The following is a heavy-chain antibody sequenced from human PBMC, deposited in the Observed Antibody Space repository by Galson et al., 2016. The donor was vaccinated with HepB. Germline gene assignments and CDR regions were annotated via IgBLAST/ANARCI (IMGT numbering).Heavy chain of an antibody. Sequence: TLSLTCTVSGGSISSGSYYWSWIQQPAGKGLEWIGRIHTSGSTNYNPSLKSRVTISVDTSKNQFSLKLSSVTAADTAVYYCARDPGYYYGMDVWGKGTTVTVSS. J-gene: IGHJ6*04. CDR2: IHTSGST. CDR3: ARDPGYYYGMDV. V-gene: IGHV4-61*02. CDR1: GGSISSGSYY.